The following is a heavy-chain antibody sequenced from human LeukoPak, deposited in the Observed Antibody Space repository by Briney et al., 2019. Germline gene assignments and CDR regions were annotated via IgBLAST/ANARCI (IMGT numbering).Heavy chain of an antibody. CDR3: ARDGTAPGLYFDL. CDR2: IRQDGGEK. V-gene: IGHV3-7*01. Sequence: GGSLRLSCAVSGFTFSDYWMNWVRQAPRKGLEWVPSIRQDGGEKSYVDSVKGRFTISRDNTKNSLYLQMSSLRAEDTAVYYCARDGTAPGLYFDLWGQGTLVTVSS. J-gene: IGHJ4*01. D-gene: IGHD6-13*01. CDR1: GFTFSDYW.